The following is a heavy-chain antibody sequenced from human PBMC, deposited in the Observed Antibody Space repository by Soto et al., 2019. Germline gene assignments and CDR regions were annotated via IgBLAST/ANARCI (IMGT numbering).Heavy chain of an antibody. CDR2: IVVGSGNT. Sequence: SVKVSCKASGFTFTSAAVQWVRQARGQRLEWIGWIVVGSGNTNYAQKFQERVTITRDMSTSTAYMELSRLRSEDTAVYYRAAVSELHNYYYYGKDVWGQGTTVTVAS. D-gene: IGHD1-26*01. CDR1: GFTFTSAA. V-gene: IGHV1-58*01. J-gene: IGHJ6*02. CDR3: AAVSELHNYYYYGKDV.